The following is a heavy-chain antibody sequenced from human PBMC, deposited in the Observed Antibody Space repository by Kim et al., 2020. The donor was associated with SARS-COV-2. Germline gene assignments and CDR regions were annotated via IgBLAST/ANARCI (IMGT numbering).Heavy chain of an antibody. V-gene: IGHV3-7*03. Sequence: GGSLRLSCAASGFTFSSYWMSWVRQAPGKGLEWVANIKQDGSENYYVDSVKGRFTISRDNAKKSLYLQMNSLRAEDTAVYYCARESVVVGYYGMDVWGQGTTVTVSS. J-gene: IGHJ6*02. D-gene: IGHD3-22*01. CDR3: ARESVVVGYYGMDV. CDR2: IKQDGSEN. CDR1: GFTFSSYW.